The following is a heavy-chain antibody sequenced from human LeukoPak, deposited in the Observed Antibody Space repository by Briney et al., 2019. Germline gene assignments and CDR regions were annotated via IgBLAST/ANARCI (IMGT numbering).Heavy chain of an antibody. CDR3: ARWYYDFWSGYYTAGTDYYYYYYMDV. V-gene: IGHV1-18*01. D-gene: IGHD3-3*01. CDR2: ISAYNGNT. CDR1: GYTFTSYG. Sequence: ASVKVSCKASGYTFTSYGISWVRQAPGQGLEWMGWISAYNGNTNYAQKLQGRVTMTTDTSTSTAYMELRSLRSDDTAVYYCARWYYDFWSGYYTAGTDYYYYYYMDVWGKGTTVTVSS. J-gene: IGHJ6*03.